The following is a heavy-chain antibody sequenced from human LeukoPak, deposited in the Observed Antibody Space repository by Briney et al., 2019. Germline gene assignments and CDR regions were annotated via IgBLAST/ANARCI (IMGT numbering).Heavy chain of an antibody. V-gene: IGHV3-30*02. Sequence: GGSLRLSCAASGFTFSTFGMQWVRQAPGKGLEWVAFIRYDGNNKYYADSVKGRFTISRDNSKNTLYLQMNSLRAEDTAVYYCAKDDGYDFWSGYFDYWGQGTLVTVSS. D-gene: IGHD3-3*01. CDR2: IRYDGNNK. J-gene: IGHJ4*02. CDR3: AKDDGYDFWSGYFDY. CDR1: GFTFSTFG.